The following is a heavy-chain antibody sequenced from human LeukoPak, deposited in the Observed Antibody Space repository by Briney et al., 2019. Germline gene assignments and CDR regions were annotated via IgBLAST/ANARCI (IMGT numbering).Heavy chain of an antibody. Sequence: SETLSLTCAVYGGSFSGYYWSWIRQPPGKGLEWIGEINHSGSTNYNPSLKSRVTISLDTSKNQFSLKVSSVTAADTAIYYCARHTYARPFDSWGQGTLVTVSS. CDR3: ARHTYARPFDS. J-gene: IGHJ4*02. CDR2: INHSGST. D-gene: IGHD6-6*01. V-gene: IGHV4-34*01. CDR1: GGSFSGYY.